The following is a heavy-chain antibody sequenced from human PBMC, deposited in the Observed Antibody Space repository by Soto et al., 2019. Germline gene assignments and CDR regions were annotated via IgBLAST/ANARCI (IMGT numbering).Heavy chain of an antibody. Sequence: ASETLSLTCAVYGGSFSGYYWSWIRQPPGKGLEWIGEINHSGGTNYNPSLKSRVTISVDTSKNQFSLKLSSVTAADTAVYYCARDVRAAAGIYYYYYGMDVWGQGTTVTAP. V-gene: IGHV4-34*01. CDR3: ARDVRAAAGIYYYYYGMDV. D-gene: IGHD6-13*01. CDR2: INHSGGT. CDR1: GGSFSGYY. J-gene: IGHJ6*02.